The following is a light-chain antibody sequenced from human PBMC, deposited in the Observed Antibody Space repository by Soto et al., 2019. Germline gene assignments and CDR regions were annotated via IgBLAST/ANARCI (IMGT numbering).Light chain of an antibody. CDR3: LLYFGSSQI. CDR2: STS. V-gene: IGLV7-43*01. J-gene: IGLJ2*01. Sequence: QTVVTQEPSLTVSPGGTVTLTCASSIGAVTSDSYPNWVQQKPGQAPRALIYSTSNSHSWTPARFSGSLLGGKAALTLSDVQPEDEAEYYCLLYFGSSQIFGGGTKLTVL. CDR1: IGAVTSDSY.